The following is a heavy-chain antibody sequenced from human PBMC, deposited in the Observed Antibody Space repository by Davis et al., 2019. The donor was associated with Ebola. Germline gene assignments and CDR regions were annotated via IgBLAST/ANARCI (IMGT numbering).Heavy chain of an antibody. Sequence: PGGSLRLSCTASGFAFSSYEMNWVRQAPGKGLEWISYISNSGGTIYYADSVKGRFTISRDGATNSLYLQMNSLRAEDTAIYYCARGNRWGNYYLDYWGQGTLVTVSS. CDR2: ISNSGGTI. CDR3: ARGNRWGNYYLDY. V-gene: IGHV3-48*03. J-gene: IGHJ4*02. CDR1: GFAFSSYE. D-gene: IGHD3-10*01.